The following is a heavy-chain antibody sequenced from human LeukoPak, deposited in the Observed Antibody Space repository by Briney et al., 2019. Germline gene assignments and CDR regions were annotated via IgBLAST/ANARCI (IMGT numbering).Heavy chain of an antibody. J-gene: IGHJ5*02. CDR1: GFTFSNHA. CDR3: ARHVGSWSTGWLDL. V-gene: IGHV3-23*01. Sequence: GGSRRLSCVASGFTFSNHALSWVRQAPRKGLEWVSGISNNADSAYYADSVKGRFTISRDNSKNTLFLQMNSLGAEDTAVYYCARHVGSWSTGWLDLWGQGTLVSVSS. D-gene: IGHD6-13*01. CDR2: ISNNADSA.